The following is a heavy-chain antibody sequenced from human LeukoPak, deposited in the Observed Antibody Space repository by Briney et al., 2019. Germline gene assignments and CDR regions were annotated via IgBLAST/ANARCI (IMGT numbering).Heavy chain of an antibody. CDR2: IKQDGSEK. CDR1: GFTFSSYW. J-gene: IGHJ4*02. Sequence: GGSLRLSCAASGFTFSSYWMSWVRQAPGKGLEWVANIKQDGSEKYYVDSVRGRFTISRDNAKNSLYLQMNSLRAEDTAVYYCARDLVDSSGYYFGYWGQGTLVTVSS. D-gene: IGHD3-22*01. V-gene: IGHV3-7*01. CDR3: ARDLVDSSGYYFGY.